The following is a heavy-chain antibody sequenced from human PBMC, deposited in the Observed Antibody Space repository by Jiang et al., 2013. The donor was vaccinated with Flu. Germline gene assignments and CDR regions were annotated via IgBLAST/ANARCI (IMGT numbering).Heavy chain of an antibody. CDR2: TYYRSKWDY. CDR1: GDSVSSNT. J-gene: IGHJ4*02. CDR3: ARDASGWYFYFDS. V-gene: IGHV6-1*01. Sequence: QTLSLTCVISGDSVSSNTWNWIRQSPSRGLEWLGRTYYRSKWDYEYAESVKGRITISPDTSKNQFSLHLNSVIPEDTAVYFCARDASGWYFYFDSWGQGTLVTVSS. D-gene: IGHD6-19*01.